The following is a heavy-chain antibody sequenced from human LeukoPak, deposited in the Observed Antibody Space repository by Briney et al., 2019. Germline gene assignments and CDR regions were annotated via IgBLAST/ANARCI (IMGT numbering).Heavy chain of an antibody. CDR2: INLGDSDT. CDR3: ARRPYSGSPNWFDP. Sequence: GESLKISCEVSGHRFTNHWIGWVRQMPGKGLEWMGIINLGDSDTKYSPSFQGQATISLDKSISTAYLQWRSLKASDTAMYYCARRPYSGSPNWFDPWGQGTLVTVSS. J-gene: IGHJ5*02. D-gene: IGHD1-26*01. CDR1: GHRFTNHW. V-gene: IGHV5-51*01.